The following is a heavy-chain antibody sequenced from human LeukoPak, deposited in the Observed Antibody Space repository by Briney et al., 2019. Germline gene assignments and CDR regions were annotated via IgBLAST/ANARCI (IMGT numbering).Heavy chain of an antibody. CDR1: GFSPSTGGVA. CDR2: IYWDDDK. CDR3: AHSEAGSPPHFQH. J-gene: IGHJ1*01. Sequence: SGPTLVHPPETLTQTYTFSGFSPSTGGVAGGWIRQPPEKAPEWLALIYWDDDKRYTPSLKSRLSITQDTSKTQVVLTMTSMDPVDTATYYCAHSEAGSPPHFQHWGEGTLVTVSS. V-gene: IGHV2-5*02. D-gene: IGHD3-10*01.